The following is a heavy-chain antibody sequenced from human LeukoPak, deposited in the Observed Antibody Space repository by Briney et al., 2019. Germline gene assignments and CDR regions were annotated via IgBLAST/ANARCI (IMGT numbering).Heavy chain of an antibody. J-gene: IGHJ4*02. V-gene: IGHV3-11*06. CDR1: GFTFSYYY. CDR2: ISSSSSYT. D-gene: IGHD3-9*01. Sequence: GGSLRLSCAASGFTFSYYYMSWIRQAPGKGLAWVSYISSSSSYTNYADSVKGRFTISRDDAKNSLYLQMNSLRAEDTAVYYCARTVYDILTGFGYWGQGTLVTVSS. CDR3: ARTVYDILTGFGY.